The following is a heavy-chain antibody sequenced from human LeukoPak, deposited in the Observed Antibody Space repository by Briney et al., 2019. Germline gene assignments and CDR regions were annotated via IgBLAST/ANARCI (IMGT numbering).Heavy chain of an antibody. CDR3: ASLGGSQIDY. CDR2: INHSGST. J-gene: IGHJ4*02. V-gene: IGHV4-39*07. CDR1: GGSISSSSYY. D-gene: IGHD3-10*01. Sequence: SETLSLTCTVSGGSISSSSYYWSWIRQPPGKGLEWIGEINHSGSTNYNPSLKSRVTISVDTSKNQFSLKLSSVTAADTAVYYCASLGGSQIDYWGQGTLVTVSS.